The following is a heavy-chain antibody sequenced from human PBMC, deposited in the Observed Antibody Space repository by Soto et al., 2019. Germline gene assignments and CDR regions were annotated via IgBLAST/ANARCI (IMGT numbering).Heavy chain of an antibody. CDR2: ISGSGGST. D-gene: IGHD3-22*01. Sequence: PGGSLRLSCEACGFTFRNYKMNWVRQAPGKGLEWVSGISGSGGSTYYADSVKGRFAISRDNSKNTLYLQTNSLRAEDTAVYYSARDYPPDSSGYYIFDYWGQGTLVTVS. J-gene: IGHJ4*02. V-gene: IGHV3-23*01. CDR1: GFTFRNYK. CDR3: ARDYPPDSSGYYIFDY.